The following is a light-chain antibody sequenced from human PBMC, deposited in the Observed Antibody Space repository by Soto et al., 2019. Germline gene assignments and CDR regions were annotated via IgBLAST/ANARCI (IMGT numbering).Light chain of an antibody. CDR2: VAS. Sequence: DIKMTQSPSSLSASVGDRVTITCRASQGIRNDLAWYQQKPGKAPKRLIYVASSLQSGVPSRFSGSGSGTEFALTTSSLQPEDSATYYCLQHNNYPPITLGQGTRLEIK. V-gene: IGKV1-17*01. CDR1: QGIRND. J-gene: IGKJ5*01. CDR3: LQHNNYPPIT.